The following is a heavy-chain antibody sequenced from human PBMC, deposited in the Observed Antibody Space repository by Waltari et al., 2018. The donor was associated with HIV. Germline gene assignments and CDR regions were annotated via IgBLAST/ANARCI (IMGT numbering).Heavy chain of an antibody. Sequence: QVQLQESGPGLVKSSETLSLTCNVSGGSITTHYWSWIRQPPEKGLEWIGYIYYGGITNYNPSLKSRVSISVDTSKNQFSLKVTSVTAADSATYYRARVGYAYALYYFDYWGPGTPVTVSS. CDR1: GGSITTHY. CDR2: IYYGGIT. D-gene: IGHD5-18*01. CDR3: ARVGYAYALYYFDY. V-gene: IGHV4-59*11. J-gene: IGHJ4*02.